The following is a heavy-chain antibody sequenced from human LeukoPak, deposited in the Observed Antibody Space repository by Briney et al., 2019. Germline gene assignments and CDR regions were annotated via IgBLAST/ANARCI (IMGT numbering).Heavy chain of an antibody. CDR2: ISRGASRT. D-gene: IGHD3-10*01. V-gene: IGHV3-74*01. CDR3: ARAVDGSGSPLDY. Sequence: GGSLRLSCAASGFTFSNHWMHWVRQAPGKGLMWVSRISRGASRTDYADSVKGRFTISRDDAKNTLYLQVNSLRVEDTGVYYCARAVDGSGSPLDYWGQGTLVTVSS. CDR1: GFTFSNHW. J-gene: IGHJ4*02.